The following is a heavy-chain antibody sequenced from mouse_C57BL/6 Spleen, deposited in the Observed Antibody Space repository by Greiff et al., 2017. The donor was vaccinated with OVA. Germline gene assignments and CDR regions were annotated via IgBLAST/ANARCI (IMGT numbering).Heavy chain of an antibody. CDR2: ISSGGDYL. D-gene: IGHD2-3*01. CDR1: GFTFSSYA. CDR3: TRDPDGYYVGYAMDD. V-gene: IGHV5-9-1*02. J-gene: IGHJ4*01. Sequence: EVHLVESGEGLVKPGGSLKLSCAASGFTFSSYAMSWVRQTPEKRLEWVAYISSGGDYLYSADTVKGRFTISRDNARNTLYLQMSSLKSEDTAMYYCTRDPDGYYVGYAMDDWGQGTSVTVSS.